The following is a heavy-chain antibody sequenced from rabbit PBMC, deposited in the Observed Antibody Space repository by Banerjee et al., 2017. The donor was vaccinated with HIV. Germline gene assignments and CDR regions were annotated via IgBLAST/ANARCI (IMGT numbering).Heavy chain of an antibody. D-gene: IGHD8-1*01. V-gene: IGHV1S47*01. Sequence: EESGGDLVKPGASLTLTCTVSGFSLSSNDMTWVRQSPGKGLEWIGCIWSGDGSTYYASWANGRFTISRSTSLNTVDLQMTSLTAADTATYFCVRAGVYAGSSSYTGFDFNLWGQGTLVTVS. J-gene: IGHJ4*01. CDR1: GFSLSSND. CDR2: IWSGDGST. CDR3: VRAGVYAGSSSYTGFDFNL.